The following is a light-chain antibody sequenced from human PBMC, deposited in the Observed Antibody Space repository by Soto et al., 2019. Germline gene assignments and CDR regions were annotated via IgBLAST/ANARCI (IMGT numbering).Light chain of an antibody. V-gene: IGKV3D-20*02. J-gene: IGKJ1*01. CDR1: QSVSSSY. CDR2: GAS. Sequence: EIVLTPSPGTLSFSPVERATLSCRASQSVSSSYLAWYQQKPGQAPRLLIYGASTRATGIPDRFSGSGSGTDFTLTISSPEPEDFAVYYCQQRSQWPWKCGQGTKGDIK. CDR3: QQRSQWPWK.